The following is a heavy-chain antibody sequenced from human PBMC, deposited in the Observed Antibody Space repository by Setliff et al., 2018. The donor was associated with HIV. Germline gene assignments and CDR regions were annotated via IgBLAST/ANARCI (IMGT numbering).Heavy chain of an antibody. D-gene: IGHD3-10*02. J-gene: IGHJ3*02. CDR2: VGAVGGPT. Sequence: GGSLRLSCAASGFTFSTYAMGWVHQAPGKGLEWVSTVGAVGGPTHYAESVKGRFTISKDNSKNALYLQMSSLRDEDTAVYYCAKVFVFGIDAFDIWGQGTMVTVSS. CDR1: GFTFSTYA. CDR3: AKVFVFGIDAFDI. V-gene: IGHV3-23*01.